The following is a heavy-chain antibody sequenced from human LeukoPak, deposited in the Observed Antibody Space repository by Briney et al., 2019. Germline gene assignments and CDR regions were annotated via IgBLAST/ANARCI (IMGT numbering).Heavy chain of an antibody. Sequence: SVKVSCKASGGTFSSYAISWVRQAPGQGLEWMGGIIPIFGTANYAQKFQGRVTITADKSTCTAYMELGSLRSEDTAVYYCARASGGYSYGQPMGYWGQGTLVTVSS. V-gene: IGHV1-69*06. CDR2: IIPIFGTA. CDR1: GGTFSSYA. D-gene: IGHD5-18*01. CDR3: ARASGGYSYGQPMGY. J-gene: IGHJ4*02.